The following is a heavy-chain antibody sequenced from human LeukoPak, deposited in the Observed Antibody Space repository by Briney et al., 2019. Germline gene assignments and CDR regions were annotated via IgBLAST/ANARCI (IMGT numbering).Heavy chain of an antibody. J-gene: IGHJ4*02. D-gene: IGHD3/OR15-3a*01. CDR1: GFTFSSYS. V-gene: IGHV3-21*01. CDR2: ISSSTSYI. Sequence: GGSLRLSCAASGFTFSSYSMNWVRQAPGKGLEWVSSISSSTSYIYYADSVKGRFTISRDSAKNSLYLQMNSLRAEDTAVYYCARRTGSGLFTLPGGQGTLVTVSS. CDR3: ARRTGSGLFTLP.